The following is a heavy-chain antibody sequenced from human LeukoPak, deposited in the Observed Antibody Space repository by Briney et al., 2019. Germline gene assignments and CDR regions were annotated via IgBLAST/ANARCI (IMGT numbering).Heavy chain of an antibody. D-gene: IGHD1-26*01. J-gene: IGHJ4*02. Sequence: SETLSFTCSVSCGSISGYSWSWIRQPPGKGLGWIGHTQISGNTLYNYSLKSRVTISVETSKTQSSLKLTSVTAADTAVYYCARRNTKTGSDSKFDYWGQGTLVTVSS. CDR1: CGSISGYS. CDR2: TQISGNT. V-gene: IGHV4-59*08. CDR3: ARRNTKTGSDSKFDY.